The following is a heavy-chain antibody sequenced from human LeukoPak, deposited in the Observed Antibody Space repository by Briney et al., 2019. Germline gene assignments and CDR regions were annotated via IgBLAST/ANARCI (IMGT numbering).Heavy chain of an antibody. CDR1: GFSFSSYA. D-gene: IGHD3-22*01. CDR3: AKVRDYYDSSGYRYYFDY. Sequence: GGSLRLSCAASGFSFSSYAMSWVRQAPGKGLEWVSSISGSGGSTYHADSVKGRFTISRDNSKNTLYLQMSSLRAEDTAVYYCAKVRDYYDSSGYRYYFDYWGQGTLVTVSS. V-gene: IGHV3-23*01. CDR2: ISGSGGST. J-gene: IGHJ4*02.